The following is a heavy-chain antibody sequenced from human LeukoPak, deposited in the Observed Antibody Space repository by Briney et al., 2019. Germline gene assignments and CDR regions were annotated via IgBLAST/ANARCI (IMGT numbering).Heavy chain of an antibody. CDR3: AKVTEIYSYGYNYYYYMDV. V-gene: IGHV4-34*01. J-gene: IGHJ6*03. D-gene: IGHD5-18*01. CDR1: GGSFSGYY. CDR2: INHSGST. Sequence: PSETLSLTCAVYGGSFSGYYWSWIRQPPGKGLEWIGEINHSGSTNYNPSLKSRVTISVDTSKNQFSLKLSSVTAADTAVYYCAKVTEIYSYGYNYYYYMDVWGKGTTVTVSS.